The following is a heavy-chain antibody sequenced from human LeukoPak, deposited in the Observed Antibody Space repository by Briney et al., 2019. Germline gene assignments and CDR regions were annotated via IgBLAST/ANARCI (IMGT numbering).Heavy chain of an antibody. Sequence: NPSETLSLTCAVYGGSFSGYYWSWIRQPPGKGLEWIGEINHSGSTNYNPSLKSRVTISVDTSKNQFSLKLSSVTAADTAVYYCARGDRWLVPFDYWGQGTLVTVSS. CDR3: ARGDRWLVPFDY. V-gene: IGHV4-34*01. J-gene: IGHJ4*02. D-gene: IGHD6-19*01. CDR2: INHSGST. CDR1: GGSFSGYY.